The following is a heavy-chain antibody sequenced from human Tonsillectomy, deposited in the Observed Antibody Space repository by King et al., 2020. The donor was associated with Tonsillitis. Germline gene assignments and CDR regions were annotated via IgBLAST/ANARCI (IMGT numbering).Heavy chain of an antibody. J-gene: IGHJ4*02. V-gene: IGHV3-30*18. CDR1: GFTFSSYG. Sequence: VQLVESGGGVVQPGRSLRLYCAASGFTFSSYGMHWVRQAPGKGLEWVAVISYDGSNKYYADSVKGRFTISRDNSKNTLYLQMNSLRAEDTAVYYCAKERGYCRGGRCLRLYFWGQGNLDTVSS. CDR2: ISYDGSNK. D-gene: IGHD2-15*01. CDR3: AKERGYCRGGRCLRLYF.